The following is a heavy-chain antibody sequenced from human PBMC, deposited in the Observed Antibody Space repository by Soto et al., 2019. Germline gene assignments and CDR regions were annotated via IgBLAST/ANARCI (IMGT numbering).Heavy chain of an antibody. CDR1: GFTFSSYG. V-gene: IGHV3-33*01. Sequence: QVQLVESGGGVVQLGRSLRLSCAASGFTFSSYGMHWVRQAPGKGLEWVAVIWYDGSNKYYADSVKGRFTISRDNSKNTLYLQMNSLRAEDTAVYYCARVVRSYYYGSGRDYYYYGMDVWGQGTTVTVSS. J-gene: IGHJ6*02. CDR3: ARVVRSYYYGSGRDYYYYGMDV. D-gene: IGHD3-10*01. CDR2: IWYDGSNK.